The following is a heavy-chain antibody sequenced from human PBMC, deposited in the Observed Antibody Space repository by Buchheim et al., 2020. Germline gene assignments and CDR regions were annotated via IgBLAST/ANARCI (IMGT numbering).Heavy chain of an antibody. CDR2: ISYDGSNK. Sequence: QVQLVESGGGVVQPGRSLRLSCAASGFTFSSYGMHWVRQAPGKGLEWVAVISYDGSNKYYADSVKGRFTISRDNSKNTRYLQMNSLRAEDTAVYYCAKDAKYYDFWSGLGGDYYYYGMDVWGQGTT. V-gene: IGHV3-30*18. CDR1: GFTFSSYG. CDR3: AKDAKYYDFWSGLGGDYYYYGMDV. D-gene: IGHD3-3*01. J-gene: IGHJ6*02.